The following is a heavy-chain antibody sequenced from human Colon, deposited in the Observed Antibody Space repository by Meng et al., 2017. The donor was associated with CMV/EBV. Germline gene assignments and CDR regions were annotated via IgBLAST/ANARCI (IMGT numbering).Heavy chain of an antibody. CDR2: ISTYNGDT. CDR3: AKDAGGRYSDY. D-gene: IGHD4-11*01. V-gene: IGHV1-18*01. CDR1: GYTFNNFG. J-gene: IGHJ4*02. Sequence: SVKVSCKTSGYTFNNFGISWVRQAPGQGLEWLAWISTYNGDTYYAQNFQGRVTMTTDSSTNTAYMELRSLTSDDTAIYFCAKDAGGRYSDYWGQGTLVTVSS.